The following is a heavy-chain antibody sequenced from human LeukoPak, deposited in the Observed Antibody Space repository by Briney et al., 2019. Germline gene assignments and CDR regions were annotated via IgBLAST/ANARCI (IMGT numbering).Heavy chain of an antibody. J-gene: IGHJ4*02. CDR2: IYYSGST. CDR1: GGSFSGYY. CDR3: ARHGSGAADTRYFDY. Sequence: PSETLSLTCAVYGGSFSGYYWGWIRLPPGKGLEWIGSIYYSGSTYSNPSLKSRVTMSVDTSMNHFSLKLSSVTAADTAVYYCARHGSGAADTRYFDYWGQGTLVTVSS. V-gene: IGHV4-39*01. D-gene: IGHD6-13*01.